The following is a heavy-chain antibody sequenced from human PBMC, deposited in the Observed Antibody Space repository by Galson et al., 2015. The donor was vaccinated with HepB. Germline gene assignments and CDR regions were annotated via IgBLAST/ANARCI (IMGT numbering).Heavy chain of an antibody. Sequence: ETLSLTCAVSGGSISSSTYYWGWIRQPPGKGLEWIGSIHYSGTTDYNPSLKSRVTISVDASKNHFSLQLNSVTATDTAVYFCARLFGAWPYYFDYWGQGTLVTVSS. CDR2: IHYSGTT. J-gene: IGHJ4*02. V-gene: IGHV4-39*01. CDR1: GGSISSSTYY. D-gene: IGHD3-10*02. CDR3: ARLFGAWPYYFDY.